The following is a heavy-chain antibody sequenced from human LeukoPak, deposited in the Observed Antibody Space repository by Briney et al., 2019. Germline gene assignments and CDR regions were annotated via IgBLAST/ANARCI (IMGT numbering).Heavy chain of an antibody. D-gene: IGHD3-22*01. CDR2: ISSSSYI. J-gene: IGHJ3*02. CDR3: ASMYYYDSSGYSYDAFDI. Sequence: KPGGSLRLSCAASGFTFSSYSMNWVRQAPGKGLEWVSSISSSSYIYYADPVKGRFTISRDNAKNSLYLQMNSLRAEDTAVYYCASMYYYDSSGYSYDAFDIWGQGTMVTVSS. CDR1: GFTFSSYS. V-gene: IGHV3-21*01.